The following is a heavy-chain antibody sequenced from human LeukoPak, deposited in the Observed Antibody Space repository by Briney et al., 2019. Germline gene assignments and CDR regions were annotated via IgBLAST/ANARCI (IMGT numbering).Heavy chain of an antibody. V-gene: IGHV4-34*01. CDR3: ARKGDYTIGSRPYYFDS. CDR1: GGSFSGYY. D-gene: IGHD2-21*01. CDR2: INDRGST. Sequence: SETLSLTCVVSGGSFSGYYWTCIREPPGKGLECIGEINDRGSTNYKTSLQSRLSMSVDTYNNQFSLKLTAVTAADTAVYFCARKGDYTIGSRPYYFDSWGQGTLVTVSS. J-gene: IGHJ4*02.